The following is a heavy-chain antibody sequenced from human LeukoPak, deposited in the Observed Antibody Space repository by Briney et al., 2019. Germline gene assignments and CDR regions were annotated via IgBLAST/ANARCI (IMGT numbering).Heavy chain of an antibody. CDR1: GFTFSNYW. J-gene: IGHJ4*02. D-gene: IGHD6-19*01. CDR2: IKQDGSEK. CDR3: ANTGSVWYEDF. Sequence: PGGSLRLSCAASGFTFSNYWMNWVRQAPGKGLEWVANIKQDGSEKYYVDSVKGRFTISRDNAKNSLYLQMNSLRAEDTAVYYCANTGSVWYEDFWGQGTLVTVSS. V-gene: IGHV3-7*01.